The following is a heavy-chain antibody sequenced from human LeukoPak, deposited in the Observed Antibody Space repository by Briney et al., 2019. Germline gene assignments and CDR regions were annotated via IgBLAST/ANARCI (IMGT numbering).Heavy chain of an antibody. CDR1: GYTFTSYA. D-gene: IGHD3-3*01. CDR3: ARDGARITIFGVAGYFDY. J-gene: IGHJ4*02. CDR2: INAGNGNT. Sequence: ASVKVSCKASGYTFTSYAMHWVRQAPGQRLEWMGWINAGNGNTKYSQKFQGRVTITRDTSASTAYMVLSSLRSEDTAVYYCARDGARITIFGVAGYFDYWGQGTLVTVSS. V-gene: IGHV1-3*01.